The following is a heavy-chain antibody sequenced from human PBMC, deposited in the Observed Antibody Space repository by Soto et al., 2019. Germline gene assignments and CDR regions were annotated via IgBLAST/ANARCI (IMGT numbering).Heavy chain of an antibody. CDR1: GYPFYRYC. Sequence: GSVEGSCKASGYPFYRYCIGWARQGPGQGLGWVGWINTYNGNTNYAQNVQGRATQTTDTPTSTPYMELRSLRSNDTAIYYWARVDVYVTPSPKDAWGKGTTVTVPS. CDR2: INTYNGNT. V-gene: IGHV1-18*01. CDR3: ARVDVYVTPSPKDA. D-gene: IGHD3-16*01. J-gene: IGHJ6*03.